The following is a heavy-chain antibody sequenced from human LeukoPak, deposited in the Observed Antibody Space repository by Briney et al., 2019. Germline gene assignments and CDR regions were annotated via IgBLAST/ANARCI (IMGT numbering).Heavy chain of an antibody. J-gene: IGHJ6*03. CDR2: FDPEDGET. V-gene: IGHV1-24*01. D-gene: IGHD1-26*01. Sequence: ASVKVSCKVSGYTLTELSMHWVRQAPGKGLEWMGGFDPEDGETIYAQKFQGRVTMTEDTSTDTAYMELSSLRPEDTAVYYCARGYSGNWGYYYYYMDVWGKGTTVTVSS. CDR1: GYTLTELS. CDR3: ARGYSGNWGYYYYYMDV.